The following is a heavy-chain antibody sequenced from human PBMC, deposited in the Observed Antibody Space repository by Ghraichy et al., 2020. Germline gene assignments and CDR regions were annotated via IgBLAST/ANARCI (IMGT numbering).Heavy chain of an antibody. Sequence: GGSLRLSCAVSGIPFNNFWMSWVRQTPGKGPEWVANINPAGSTKYYVDSVKGRFTISRDTVKYSLFLQMNSLRVEATDIYYCKGDYPDYYFFHGTDLWGQGTTVTVSS. CDR1: GIPFNNFW. D-gene: IGHD3-16*01. V-gene: IGHV3-7*03. CDR3: KGDYPDYYFFHGTDL. J-gene: IGHJ6*02. CDR2: INPAGSTK.